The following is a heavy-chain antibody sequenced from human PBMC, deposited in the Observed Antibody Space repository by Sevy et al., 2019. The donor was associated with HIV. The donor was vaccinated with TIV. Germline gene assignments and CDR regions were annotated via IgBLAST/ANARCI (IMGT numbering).Heavy chain of an antibody. CDR1: GFTFSSYW. V-gene: IGHV3-7*03. D-gene: IGHD6-19*01. CDR2: IKQDGSEK. Sequence: GGSLRLSCAASGFTFSSYWMSWVRQAPGEGLEWVANIKQDGSEKYYVDSVKGRFTISRDNAKNSLYLQMNSLRAEDTAVYYCAREAGGLWFDPWGQGTLVTVSS. J-gene: IGHJ5*02. CDR3: AREAGGLWFDP.